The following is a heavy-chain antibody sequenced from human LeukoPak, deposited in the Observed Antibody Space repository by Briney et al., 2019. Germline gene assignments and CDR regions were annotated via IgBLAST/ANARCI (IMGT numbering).Heavy chain of an antibody. CDR1: GFTFSKYW. Sequence: PGGSLRLSCAASGFTFSKYWMRLVRQAPGKGLESASRINTDGTVTTYADSVKGRFTVSRDNADNTMFLQMNSVRDEDTAVYYCATKQWLAPRPDSWGQGTPVTVSS. D-gene: IGHD6-19*01. CDR2: INTDGTVT. V-gene: IGHV3-74*01. CDR3: ATKQWLAPRPDS. J-gene: IGHJ4*02.